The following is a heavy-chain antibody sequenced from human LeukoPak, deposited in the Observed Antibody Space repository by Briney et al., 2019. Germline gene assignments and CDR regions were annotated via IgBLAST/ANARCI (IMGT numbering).Heavy chain of an antibody. Sequence: GGSLRLSCAASGFTFSSYAMSWVRQAPGKGLEWVSYISSSSSTIYYTDSVKGRFTIFRDNAKNSLYLQMNSLRAEDTAVYYCARDTDYVWGSYRLDYWGQGTLVTVSS. CDR2: ISSSSSTI. CDR3: ARDTDYVWGSYRLDY. J-gene: IGHJ4*02. CDR1: GFTFSSYA. V-gene: IGHV3-48*04. D-gene: IGHD3-16*02.